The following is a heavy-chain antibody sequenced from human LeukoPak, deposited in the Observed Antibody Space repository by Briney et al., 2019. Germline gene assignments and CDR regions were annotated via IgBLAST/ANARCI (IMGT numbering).Heavy chain of an antibody. V-gene: IGHV1-2*02. Sequence: GASVKVSCTASGNTFTGYYIYWVRQAPGQGLELMGRINPNSGGTNYAQKFQGRVTMTRDTSISTAYMELSRLRSDDTAVYYCARDKVAGVGALDYWGQGTLVTVSS. J-gene: IGHJ4*02. CDR1: GNTFTGYY. CDR3: ARDKVAGVGALDY. CDR2: INPNSGGT. D-gene: IGHD3-16*01.